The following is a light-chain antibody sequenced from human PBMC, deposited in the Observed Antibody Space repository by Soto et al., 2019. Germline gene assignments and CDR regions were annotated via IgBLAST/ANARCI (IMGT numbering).Light chain of an antibody. CDR2: EVS. Sequence: QSVLTQPASVSGSPGQSITISCTGTSSDVGNYNLVSWYQQHPGKAPKLMIYEVSKRPSGVSNRFSGSKSGNTASLTVSGLQAEDEADYYCCSYAGSSNFVVFGGGTKVTVL. CDR3: CSYAGSSNFVV. V-gene: IGLV2-23*02. CDR1: SSDVGNYNL. J-gene: IGLJ2*01.